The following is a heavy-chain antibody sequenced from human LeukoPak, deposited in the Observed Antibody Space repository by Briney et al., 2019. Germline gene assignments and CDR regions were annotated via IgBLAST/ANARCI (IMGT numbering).Heavy chain of an antibody. J-gene: IGHJ5*02. V-gene: IGHV4-59*08. Sequence: YYWSWIRQPPGKGLEWIGYIYYSGSTNYNPSLKSRVTISVDTSKNQFSLKLSSVTAADTAVYYCARHLNSYYCDSSAHINWFDPWGQGTLVTVSS. CDR3: ARHLNSYYCDSSAHINWFDP. CDR1: YY. D-gene: IGHD3-22*01. CDR2: IYYSGST.